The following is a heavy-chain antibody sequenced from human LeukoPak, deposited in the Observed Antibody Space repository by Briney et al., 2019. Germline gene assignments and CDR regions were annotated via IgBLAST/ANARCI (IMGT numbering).Heavy chain of an antibody. J-gene: IGHJ4*02. CDR3: ARGSTWSDY. Sequence: PSGTLSLTCAVSGGSNNSTKWWSWVRQPPGKGLEWIGEIYHSGGTNYNPSLKSRVTISADKSRNQFSLKLYSVTAADTAVYYCARGSTWSDYWGQGTLVTVSS. V-gene: IGHV4-4*02. CDR2: IYHSGGT. CDR1: GGSNNSTKW. D-gene: IGHD6-13*01.